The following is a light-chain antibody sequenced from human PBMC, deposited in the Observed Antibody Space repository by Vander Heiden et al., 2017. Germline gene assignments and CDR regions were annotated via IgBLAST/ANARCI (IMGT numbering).Light chain of an antibody. Sequence: SYVLTQSPFQSVAPGQPATISCGGYHLGSKSVHWYQQKPGQAPVLVVYADEERPSGIPDRFSGSNSGTSASLTITGVEAGDEADYYCQVWDSESDHFVFGPGTKVTVL. V-gene: IGLV3-21*02. CDR3: QVWDSESDHFV. CDR1: HLGSKS. CDR2: ADE. J-gene: IGLJ1*01.